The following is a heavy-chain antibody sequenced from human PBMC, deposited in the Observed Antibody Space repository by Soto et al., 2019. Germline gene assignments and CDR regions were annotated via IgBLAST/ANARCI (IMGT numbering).Heavy chain of an antibody. Sequence: ASVKVSCKASGYTFTSYGINWVRQATGQGLEWMGWMNPNSGNTGYAQKFQGRVTMTRNTSISTAYMELSSLRSEDTAVYYCARGHSSSWYRYYYYGMDVWGQGTTVTVSS. D-gene: IGHD6-13*01. V-gene: IGHV1-8*02. CDR3: ARGHSSSWYRYYYYGMDV. CDR2: MNPNSGNT. CDR1: GYTFTSYG. J-gene: IGHJ6*02.